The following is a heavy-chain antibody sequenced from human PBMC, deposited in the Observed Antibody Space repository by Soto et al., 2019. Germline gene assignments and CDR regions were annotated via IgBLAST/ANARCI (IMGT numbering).Heavy chain of an antibody. J-gene: IGHJ5*02. CDR1: GFSRSTSGVG. CDR2: IYWDDDK. D-gene: IGHD6-13*01. V-gene: IGHV2-5*02. Sequence: QITLKESGPTLVKTTQTLKLTCTFSGFSRSTSGVGVGWIRHPPGKALEWLALIYWDDDKSYSPTLKSRLDITKDTSKNQVVRTMTNMAPVDTSIKFGAHSRGSNTWSPRPCDPLGQGTLFTVSS. CDR3: AHSRGSNTWSPRPCDP.